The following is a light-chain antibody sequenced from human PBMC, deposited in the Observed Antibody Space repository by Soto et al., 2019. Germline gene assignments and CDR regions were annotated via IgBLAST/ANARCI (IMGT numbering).Light chain of an antibody. J-gene: IGLJ2*01. CDR3: QSYDSSLSVVV. Sequence: QSVLTQPPSVSGAAGQRVIISCTGSSSNIGTGYDVKWYQQLPGTAPKLLIYGDTNRPSGVPDRFSGSKSGTSASLAITGLQTEDEADYYCQSYDSSLSVVVFGGGTKVTVL. CDR2: GDT. CDR1: SSNIGTGYD. V-gene: IGLV1-40*01.